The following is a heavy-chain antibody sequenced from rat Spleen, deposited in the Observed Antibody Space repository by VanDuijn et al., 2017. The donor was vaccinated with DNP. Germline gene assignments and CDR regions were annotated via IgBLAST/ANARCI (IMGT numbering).Heavy chain of an antibody. CDR2: ISYDGGNT. J-gene: IGHJ2*01. CDR3: AREPTVAVDY. CDR1: GFTFSSFA. D-gene: IGHD1-1*01. Sequence: EVQLVESGGGLVQPGRSMKLSCAASGFTFSSFAMAWVRQAPTKGLEWVASISYDGGNTYYRDSVKGRFTISRDNAKSTLYLQMDSLRSEDTATYYCAREPTVAVDYWGQGVMVTVSS. V-gene: IGHV5-25*01.